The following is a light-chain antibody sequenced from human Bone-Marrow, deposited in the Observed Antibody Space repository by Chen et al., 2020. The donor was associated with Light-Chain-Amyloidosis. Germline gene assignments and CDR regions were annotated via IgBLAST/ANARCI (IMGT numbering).Light chain of an antibody. CDR2: EDD. CDR3: QSYQGSSQGV. CDR1: SGSIATNH. J-gene: IGLJ3*02. V-gene: IGLV6-57*01. Sequence: NFMLTQPHSVSESPGKTVIISCTRSSGSIATNHVQWYQQRPGSSPTTVIYEDDQRPSGVPDRVSGSIDRSSNSASLTISGLKTEDEADYYCQSYQGSSQGVFGGGTKLTVL.